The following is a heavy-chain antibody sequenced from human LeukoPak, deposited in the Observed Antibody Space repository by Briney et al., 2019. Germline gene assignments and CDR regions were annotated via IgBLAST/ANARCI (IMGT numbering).Heavy chain of an antibody. V-gene: IGHV1-2*02. CDR1: GYTFTVYY. J-gene: IGHJ4*02. CDR2: INSNSGGT. D-gene: IGHD4-17*01. CDR3: AREKGGRGYQTTVHFDY. Sequence: ASVTVSFKASGYTFTVYYMHWVRQAPGQGIEWMGWINSNSGGTNYAQKFQGRVSMTRDTSISTAYMELSRLRSDDTAVYYCAREKGGRGYQTTVHFDYWGQGTLVTVSS.